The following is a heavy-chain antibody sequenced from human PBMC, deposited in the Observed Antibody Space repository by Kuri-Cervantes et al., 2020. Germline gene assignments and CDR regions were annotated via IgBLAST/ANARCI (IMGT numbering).Heavy chain of an antibody. V-gene: IGHV4-59*01. CDR1: GGSISSYY. D-gene: IGHD5-24*01. J-gene: IGHJ4*02. CDR3: ARAVRAGFFDS. Sequence: GSLRLSCTVSGGSISSYYWSWIRQPPGRGLEWIGYIYYSGSTNYNPSLKSRVTISVDTSKNQFSLKLSSVTAADTAVYYCARAVRAGFFDSWGQGTLVTVSS. CDR2: IYYSGST.